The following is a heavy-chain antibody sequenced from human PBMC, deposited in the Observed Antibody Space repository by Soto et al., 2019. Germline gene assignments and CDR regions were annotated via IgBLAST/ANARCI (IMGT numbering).Heavy chain of an antibody. J-gene: IGHJ4*02. CDR1: GFTFSRHW. CDR3: ARGYSSSPHFEDYFDY. CDR2: INPDGSEK. V-gene: IGHV3-7*04. D-gene: IGHD6-13*01. Sequence: EVQLVESGVGLVQPGGSLRLSGAASGFTFSRHWMTWVREAPGKGLEWVANINPDGSEKFSVDSVKGRFTISRDNAKNSLYLQMNSLRAEDTAVYFCARGYSSSPHFEDYFDYWGQGALVTVSS.